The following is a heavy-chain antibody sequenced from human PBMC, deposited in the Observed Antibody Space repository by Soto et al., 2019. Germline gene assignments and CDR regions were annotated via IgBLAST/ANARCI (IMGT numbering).Heavy chain of an antibody. V-gene: IGHV2-5*01. J-gene: IGHJ4*02. D-gene: IGHD5-12*01. CDR2: IYYNDDW. Sequence: SGPTLVNPTQTLTLTCTFSGFSFSTAGVAVGWIRQTPGGALEWLALIYYNDDWRFSPSLKTRLHITGDTSKNLVVLSLTNVDPGDTATYFCAHSDGGYEIIYFDFWGQGIPVTVSS. CDR1: GFSFSTAGVA. CDR3: AHSDGGYEIIYFDF.